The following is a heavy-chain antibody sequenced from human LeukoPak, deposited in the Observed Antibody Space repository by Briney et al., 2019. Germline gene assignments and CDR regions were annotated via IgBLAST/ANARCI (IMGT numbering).Heavy chain of an antibody. CDR3: ARLGSWYYYYYGMDV. D-gene: IGHD6-13*01. V-gene: IGHV1-8*01. CDR2: MNPNSGNT. Sequence: ASVKVSCKASGYTFTSYDINWVRQATGQGLEWMRWMNPNSGNTGYAQKFQGRVTMTRNTSISTAYMELSSLRSEDTAVYYCARLGSWYYYYYGMDVWGQGATVTVSS. CDR1: GYTFTSYD. J-gene: IGHJ6*02.